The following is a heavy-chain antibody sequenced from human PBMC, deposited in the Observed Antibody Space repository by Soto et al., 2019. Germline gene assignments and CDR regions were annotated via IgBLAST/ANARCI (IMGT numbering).Heavy chain of an antibody. CDR2: ISSDGNNQ. Sequence: QVQLVESGGGVVQPGRSLRLSCAASGFTSSTFVIHWVRQAPGKGLEWLAVISSDGNNQYYADSVKGRFTISRDNSKNTLYLQVNSLRAEDTAVYFCAKERGVLDEFDIWGQGTMVTVSS. D-gene: IGHD3-10*01. CDR1: GFTSSTFV. CDR3: AKERGVLDEFDI. V-gene: IGHV3-30*18. J-gene: IGHJ3*02.